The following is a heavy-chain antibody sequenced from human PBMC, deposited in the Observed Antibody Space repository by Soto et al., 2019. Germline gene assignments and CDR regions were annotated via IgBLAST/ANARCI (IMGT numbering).Heavy chain of an antibody. CDR2: ISYDGSNT. V-gene: IGHV3-30*18. D-gene: IGHD3-3*01. CDR3: AKNGAPDFWSGYYS. Sequence: HPGGSLRLSCEASGFTFSSYGMHWVRQAPGKGLEWVAVISYDGSNTYYADSVKGRFTIARDNSKSTLYLQMNSLRAEDTAVYYCAKNGAPDFWSGYYSWGQGTLVTVSS. CDR1: GFTFSSYG. J-gene: IGHJ5*02.